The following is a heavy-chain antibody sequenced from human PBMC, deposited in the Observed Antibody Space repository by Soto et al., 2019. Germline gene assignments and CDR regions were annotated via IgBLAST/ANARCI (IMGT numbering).Heavy chain of an antibody. D-gene: IGHD1-26*01. Sequence: GGSLRLSCAASGFTSHDYAMHWVRQVPGRGLEWVSGITRSSGSEGYADSVKGRFIVSRDNAKNSLYLQMNSLRPEDTALYYCAKDKQGGPYFSGLDNWGQGTLVTVSS. CDR3: AKDKQGGPYFSGLDN. V-gene: IGHV3-9*02. CDR2: ITRSSGSE. J-gene: IGHJ4*02. CDR1: GFTSHDYA.